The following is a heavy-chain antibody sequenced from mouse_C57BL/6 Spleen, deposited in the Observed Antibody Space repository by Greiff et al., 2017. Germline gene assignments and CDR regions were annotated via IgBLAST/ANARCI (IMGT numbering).Heavy chain of an antibody. CDR2: INPNNGGT. Sequence: EVQLQQSGPELVKPGASVKMSCKASGYTFTDYNMHWLKQSHGKSLEWIGYINPNNGGTSYNQKFKGKATLTVNKSSSTAYMELRSLTSEDSAVYYCARYPPYGSTGSFDYWGQGTTLTVSS. J-gene: IGHJ2*01. CDR1: GYTFTDYN. D-gene: IGHD1-1*01. CDR3: ARYPPYGSTGSFDY. V-gene: IGHV1-22*01.